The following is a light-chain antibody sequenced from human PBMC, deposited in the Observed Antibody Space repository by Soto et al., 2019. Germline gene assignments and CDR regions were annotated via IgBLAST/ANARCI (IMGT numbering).Light chain of an antibody. CDR2: AVS. Sequence: QSALTQPASVSGSPGQSITISCSGTSSDIGSYNHVAWCQQFPGKSPKLMIYAVSDRPSGVSDRFSGSKSGITASLTISGLQTEEEADYYCISYNDRQSYLFGTGTKVTVL. J-gene: IGLJ1*01. V-gene: IGLV2-14*03. CDR1: SSDIGSYNH. CDR3: ISYNDRQSYL.